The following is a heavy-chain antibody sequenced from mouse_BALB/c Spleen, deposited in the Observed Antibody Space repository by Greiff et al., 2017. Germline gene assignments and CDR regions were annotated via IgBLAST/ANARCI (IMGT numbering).Heavy chain of an antibody. D-gene: IGHD2-4*01. Sequence: EVKVVESGGGLVQPGGSRKLSCAASGFTFSSFGMHWVRQAPEKGLEWVAYISSGSSTIYYADTVKGRFTISRDNPKNTLFLQMTSLRSEDTAMYYCSRTMITSWYFDYWGQGTTLTVSS. CDR2: ISSGSSTI. V-gene: IGHV5-17*02. J-gene: IGHJ2*01. CDR1: GFTFSSFG. CDR3: SRTMITSWYFDY.